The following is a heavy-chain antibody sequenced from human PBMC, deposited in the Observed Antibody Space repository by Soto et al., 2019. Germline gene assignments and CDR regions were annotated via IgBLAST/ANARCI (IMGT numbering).Heavy chain of an antibody. CDR3: AREGCSGGSCYVLLDY. J-gene: IGHJ4*02. D-gene: IGHD2-15*01. CDR1: GGSFSGYY. V-gene: IGHV4-34*01. CDR2: INHSGST. Sequence: QVQLQQWGAGLLKPSETLSLSCAVYGGSFSGYYWSWIRQPPGKGLEWIGEINHSGSTNYNPSLKSRVTISVDTSTNPFSLKLSSVTAADTAVYYCAREGCSGGSCYVLLDYWGQGTLVTVSS.